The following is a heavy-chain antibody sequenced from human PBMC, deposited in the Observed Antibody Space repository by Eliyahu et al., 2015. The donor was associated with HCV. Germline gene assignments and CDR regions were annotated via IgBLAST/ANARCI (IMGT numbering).Heavy chain of an antibody. J-gene: IGHJ4*02. CDR3: ARVRSGCSSTSCYLGK. CDR1: RGSISKTDW. Sequence: QVQLQESGPGLVKPWGTLSLTCAVSRGSISKTDWWTWVRQSPVKGLEWIGEIHPGGTINYNPSLKSRVTISIDKSKNQFSLNLRSVTAADTAIYYCARVRSGCSSTSCYLGKWGQGILVTVSS. CDR2: IHPGGTI. D-gene: IGHD2-2*01. V-gene: IGHV4-4*02.